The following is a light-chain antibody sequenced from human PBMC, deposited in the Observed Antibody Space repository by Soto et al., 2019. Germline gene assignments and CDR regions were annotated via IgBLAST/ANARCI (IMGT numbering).Light chain of an antibody. CDR1: SSNLGSGYD. J-gene: IGLJ3*02. V-gene: IGLV1-40*01. CDR2: GNT. CDR3: QSYDNSLSNWV. Sequence: QSVLTQPPSVSGAPGQRVTISCTGSSSNLGSGYDVHWYQHLPGTAPKLLIFGNTNRPSGVPDRFSGSKSGTSASLAITGLQAEDEADYSCQSYDNSLSNWVFGGGTKMTVL.